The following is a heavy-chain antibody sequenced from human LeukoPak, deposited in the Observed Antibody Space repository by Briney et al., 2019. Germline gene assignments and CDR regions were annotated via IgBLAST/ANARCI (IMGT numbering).Heavy chain of an antibody. CDR3: AKPSNYYGSATDAFDF. J-gene: IGHJ3*01. V-gene: IGHV4-39*07. CDR2: IYYSGST. Sequence: SETLSLTCTVSGGSISSSSYYWGWIRQPPGKGLEWIGNIYYSGSTYYNPSLKSRVTISVDTSKNHFSLKLNSVTAADTAVYYCAKPSNYYGSATDAFDFWGQGTMVTVSS. CDR1: GGSISSSSYY. D-gene: IGHD3-10*01.